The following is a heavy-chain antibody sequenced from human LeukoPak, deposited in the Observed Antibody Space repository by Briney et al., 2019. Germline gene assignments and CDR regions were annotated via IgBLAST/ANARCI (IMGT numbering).Heavy chain of an antibody. CDR2: IYYSGST. D-gene: IGHD6-19*01. CDR3: ARVTTVAGSDYFDY. CDR1: GGSINGYY. V-gene: IGHV4-59*01. J-gene: IGHJ4*02. Sequence: SETLSLTCTVSGGSINGYYWNWIRRPPGKGLEWIGYIYYSGSTNYNPSLKSRVTISVDTSKNHFSLKLSSVTAADTAVYYCARVTTVAGSDYFDYWGQGTPVTVSS.